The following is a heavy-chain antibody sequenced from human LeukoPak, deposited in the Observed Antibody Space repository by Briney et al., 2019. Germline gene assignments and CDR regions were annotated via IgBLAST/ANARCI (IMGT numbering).Heavy chain of an antibody. CDR2: ISGDGVHT. V-gene: IGHV3-23*01. CDR1: EFTFSNYA. Sequence: PGGSLRLSCAASEFTFSNYAMTWVRQAPGKGLEWVSSISGDGVHTYYADSVKGRFTISRDNSKSTLYLQLNSLRAEDTAMYYCTNCATSGGWCYYGYWGQGTLLTVSS. J-gene: IGHJ4*02. D-gene: IGHD2-15*01. CDR3: TNCATSGGWCYYGY.